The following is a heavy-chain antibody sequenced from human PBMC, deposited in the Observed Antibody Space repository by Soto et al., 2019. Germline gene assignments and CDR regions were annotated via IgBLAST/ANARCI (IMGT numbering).Heavy chain of an antibody. J-gene: IGHJ6*02. Sequence: GASVKVSCKASGGTFSSYAISWVRQAPGQGLEWMGGIIPIFGTANYAQKFQGRVTITADESTSTAYMELSSLRSEDTAVYYCARQILEDIVVVVAATISSMDVWGQGTTVTVSS. CDR1: GGTFSSYA. CDR3: ARQILEDIVVVVAATISSMDV. D-gene: IGHD2-15*01. CDR2: IIPIFGTA. V-gene: IGHV1-69*13.